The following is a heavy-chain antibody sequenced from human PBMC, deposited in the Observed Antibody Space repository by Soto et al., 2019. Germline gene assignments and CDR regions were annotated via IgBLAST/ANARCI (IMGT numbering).Heavy chain of an antibody. CDR1: GGSISSGGYY. Sequence: QVQLQESGPGLVKPSQTLSLTCTVSGGSISSGGYYWSWIRQHPGKGLEWIGYIYYSGCTYYNPSLRSRVTVSGDTSKNQSALKLSSVTAADTAVYYCATTGPGSYLSLDYWGQGTLVTVSS. CDR2: IYYSGCT. J-gene: IGHJ4*02. V-gene: IGHV4-31*03. CDR3: ATTGPGSYLSLDY. D-gene: IGHD1-26*01.